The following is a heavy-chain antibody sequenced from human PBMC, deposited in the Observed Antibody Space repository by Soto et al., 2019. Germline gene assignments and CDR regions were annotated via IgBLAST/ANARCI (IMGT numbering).Heavy chain of an antibody. CDR3: AKCLTGPYDY. CDR2: IFYDGSKI. D-gene: IGHD3-9*01. CDR1: GFSFSSSG. V-gene: IGHV3-30*18. Sequence: GGSLRLSCAASGFSFSSSGMHWVRQAPGKGLEWVADIFYDGSKIHYADSVKGRFTISRENSKNTVHLQMNSLRPEETAVYYCAKCLTGPYDYWGQGNLVPVSS. J-gene: IGHJ4*02.